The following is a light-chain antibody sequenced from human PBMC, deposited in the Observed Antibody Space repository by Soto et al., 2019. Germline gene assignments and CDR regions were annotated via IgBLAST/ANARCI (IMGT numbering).Light chain of an antibody. CDR2: KAS. Sequence: TQSPSTLSVSVGDRVTSTCRASQTISSWLAWYQQKKGKAPKLLIYKASTLKSGVPSRFRGSGSGTEFTLTISRLQPDDFETYYCQHYNSYSEAFGQGTKVDIK. CDR3: QHYNSYSEA. V-gene: IGKV1-5*03. CDR1: QTISSW. J-gene: IGKJ1*01.